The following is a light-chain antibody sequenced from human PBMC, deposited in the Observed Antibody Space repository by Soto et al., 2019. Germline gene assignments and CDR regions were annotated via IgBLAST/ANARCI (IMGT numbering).Light chain of an antibody. CDR1: QSIDTF. CDR3: QQSYSIPYT. CDR2: AAS. J-gene: IGKJ2*01. V-gene: IGKV1-39*01. Sequence: DIQMTQSPSSLSASVGDRVTITCRASQSIDTFLNWYQQRPGKAPKLLIYAASSLQSGVPSTFSGSGSGTDFTLTVSSLQPEDFATYYCQQSYSIPYTFGQGTKVEIK.